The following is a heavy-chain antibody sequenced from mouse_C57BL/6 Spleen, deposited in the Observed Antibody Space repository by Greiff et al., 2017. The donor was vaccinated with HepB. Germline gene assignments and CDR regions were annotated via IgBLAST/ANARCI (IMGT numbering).Heavy chain of an antibody. J-gene: IGHJ1*03. CDR2: ISSGGDYI. D-gene: IGHD1-1*01. V-gene: IGHV5-9-1*02. CDR1: GFTFSSYA. Sequence: EVKLVESGEGLVKPGGSLKLSCAASGFTFSSYAMSWVRQTPEKRLEWVAYISSGGDYIYYADTVKGRFTISRDNARNTLYLQMSSLKSEDTAMYYCTRDRGYYGSSYTWYFDVWGTGTTVTVSS. CDR3: TRDRGYYGSSYTWYFDV.